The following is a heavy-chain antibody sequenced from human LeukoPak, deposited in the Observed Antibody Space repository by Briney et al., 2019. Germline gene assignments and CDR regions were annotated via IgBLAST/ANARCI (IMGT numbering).Heavy chain of an antibody. D-gene: IGHD2-8*01. CDR2: VSLSGLT. CDR3: SRENGAFSPFGY. CDR1: GGSITSTNW. Sequence: SETLSLTCGVSGGSITSTNWWSWVRQPPGQGLEWIGEVSLSGLTNYNPSLSSRVIMALDTSKNHLSLHLTSVTAADTAVYYCSRENGAFSPFGYWGQGYLVTVLS. J-gene: IGHJ4*02. V-gene: IGHV4-4*02.